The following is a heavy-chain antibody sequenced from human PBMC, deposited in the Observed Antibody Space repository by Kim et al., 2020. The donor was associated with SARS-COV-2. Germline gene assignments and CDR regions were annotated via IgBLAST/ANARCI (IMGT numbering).Heavy chain of an antibody. V-gene: IGHV3-30*07. J-gene: IGHJ3*02. D-gene: IGHD3-10*01. Sequence: DSVKCRFTISRDNSKNTLYLQMNSLRAEDTAVYYCARDRGSGSYYDAFDIWGQGTMVTVSS. CDR3: ARDRGSGSYYDAFDI.